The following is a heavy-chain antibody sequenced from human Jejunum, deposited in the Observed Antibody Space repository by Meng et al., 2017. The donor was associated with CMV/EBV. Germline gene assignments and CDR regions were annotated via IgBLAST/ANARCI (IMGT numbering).Heavy chain of an antibody. Sequence: VEWGGAGGGLGQAGGSLRLSCAASGFSVSSNFMSWVRQAPGKGLEWVSIIYSGGGTDYADSVKGRFTISRDNSKNTLYLQMNSLGAEDTAVYYCASPPPIGAALDYWGQGTLVTVSS. J-gene: IGHJ4*02. V-gene: IGHV3-66*01. D-gene: IGHD6-6*01. CDR2: IYSGGGT. CDR1: GFSVSSNF. CDR3: ASPPPIGAALDY.